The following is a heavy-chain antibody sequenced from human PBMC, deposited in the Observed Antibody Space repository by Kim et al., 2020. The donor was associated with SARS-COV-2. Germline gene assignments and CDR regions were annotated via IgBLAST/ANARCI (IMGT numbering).Heavy chain of an antibody. V-gene: IGHV3-23*01. Sequence: GGSLRLSCEASGFTFRNYDINWVRQAPLKGLEWVSGISGSADSTYYAHSVKGRFTVTRDNSKKTVYLQMKSLRVEDSAIYYCVKKMLQGRSYGVSHYWGRGTLVIVSS. CDR2: ISGSADST. D-gene: IGHD3-16*01. CDR1: GFTFRNYD. CDR3: VKKMLQGRSYGVSHY. J-gene: IGHJ4*02.